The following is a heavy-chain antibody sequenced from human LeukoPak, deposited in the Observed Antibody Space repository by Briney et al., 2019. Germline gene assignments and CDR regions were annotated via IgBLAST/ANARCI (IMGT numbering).Heavy chain of an antibody. J-gene: IGHJ4*02. D-gene: IGHD2-2*01. Sequence: GGSLRLSCAASGFTFSNYAMSWVRQAPGKGLEWVSAISGGGSSTYYADFVKGRFTISRDNAKNTLYMQMNSLRAEDTAVYYCATHCSSTTCYAYWGQGTLVTVSS. V-gene: IGHV3-23*01. CDR3: ATHCSSTTCYAY. CDR1: GFTFSNYA. CDR2: ISGGGSST.